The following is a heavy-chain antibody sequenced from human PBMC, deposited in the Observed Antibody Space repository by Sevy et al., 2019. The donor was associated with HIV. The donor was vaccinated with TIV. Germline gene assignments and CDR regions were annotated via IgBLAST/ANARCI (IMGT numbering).Heavy chain of an antibody. CDR1: GGSISSSSYY. CDR2: IYYSGST. V-gene: IGHV4-39*01. J-gene: IGHJ5*02. Sequence: SETLSLTCSVSGGSISSSSYYWGWIRQPPGKGLEWIGSIYYSGSTYYNPSLKRRVTISVDTSKNQFSLKLSSVTAADTAVYYCARHAHITMIVTWGQGTLVTVSS. D-gene: IGHD3-22*01. CDR3: ARHAHITMIVT.